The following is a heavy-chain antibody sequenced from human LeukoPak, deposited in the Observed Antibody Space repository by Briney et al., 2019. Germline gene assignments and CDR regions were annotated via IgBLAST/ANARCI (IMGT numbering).Heavy chain of an antibody. V-gene: IGHV4-59*01. Sequence: PSETLSLTCTVSGGSISSYYWSWIRQPPGKGLEWIGYIYYSGSTNYNPSLKSRVTISVDTSKNQFSLKLSSVTAADTAVYYCARDVVGRGFNYYGSGSYYDYWGQGTLVTVSS. CDR1: GGSISSYY. J-gene: IGHJ4*02. CDR2: IYYSGST. D-gene: IGHD3-10*01. CDR3: ARDVVGRGFNYYGSGSYYDY.